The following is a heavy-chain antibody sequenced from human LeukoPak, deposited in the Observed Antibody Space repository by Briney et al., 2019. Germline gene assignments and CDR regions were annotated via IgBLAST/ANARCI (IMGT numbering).Heavy chain of an antibody. CDR2: IYPGGSDT. CDR1: GYAFTNYW. Sequence: GESLKISCKASGYAFTNYWIGWVRQMPGKDLEWMGTIYPGGSDTRYSPSFQGQVSISADKSTNTAYLQWSSLKASDTAIYYCARLGTAIVARYFDFWGQGTLVTVSS. CDR3: ARLGTAIVARYFDF. V-gene: IGHV5-51*01. J-gene: IGHJ4*02. D-gene: IGHD5-18*01.